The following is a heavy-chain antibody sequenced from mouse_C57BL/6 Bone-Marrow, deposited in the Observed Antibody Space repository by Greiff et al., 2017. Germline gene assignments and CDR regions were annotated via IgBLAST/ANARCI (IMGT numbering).Heavy chain of an antibody. J-gene: IGHJ3*01. CDR3: AREAGTFFAY. D-gene: IGHD3-3*01. CDR1: GYTFPDYY. Sequence: VQLQQSGPELVKPGASVKISCKASGYTFPDYYMNWVKQSHGKSLEWIGDINPNNGGTSYNQKFKGKATLTVDKSSSTAYMELRSLTSEDSAVYYCAREAGTFFAYWGQGTLVTVSA. V-gene: IGHV1-26*01. CDR2: INPNNGGT.